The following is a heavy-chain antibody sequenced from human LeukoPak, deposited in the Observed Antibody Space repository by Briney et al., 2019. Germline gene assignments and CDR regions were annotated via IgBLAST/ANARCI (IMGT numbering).Heavy chain of an antibody. D-gene: IGHD1-1*01. V-gene: IGHV4-39*07. J-gene: IGHJ5*02. CDR2: IYYSGST. Sequence: SETLSLTCTVSGGSISSSSYYWGWIRQPPGKGLEWIGSIYYSGSTYYNPSLKSRVTISVDTSKNQFSLKLSSVTAADTAVYYCARLVRAWNDHFDPWGQGTLVTVSS. CDR3: ARLVRAWNDHFDP. CDR1: GGSISSSSYY.